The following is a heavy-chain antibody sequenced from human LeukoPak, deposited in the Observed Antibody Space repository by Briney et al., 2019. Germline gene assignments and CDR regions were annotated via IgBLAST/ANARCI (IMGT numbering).Heavy chain of an antibody. Sequence: GGSLRLSCAASGFTFSSYAMSWVRQAPGKGLEWVANIKQDGSEKYYVDSVKGRFTISRDNAKNSLYLQMNSLRAEDTAVYYCARDRSGSSLYFDYWGQGTLVTVSS. J-gene: IGHJ4*02. V-gene: IGHV3-7*01. CDR3: ARDRSGSSLYFDY. CDR2: IKQDGSEK. D-gene: IGHD1-26*01. CDR1: GFTFSSYA.